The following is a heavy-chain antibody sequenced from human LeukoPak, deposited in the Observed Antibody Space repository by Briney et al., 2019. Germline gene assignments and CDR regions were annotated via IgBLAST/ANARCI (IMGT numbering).Heavy chain of an antibody. CDR2: ISWNSGSI. CDR1: GYTFDHYA. V-gene: IGHV3-9*01. J-gene: IGHJ4*02. CDR3: AKDIGPSVTSGFDY. D-gene: IGHD4-17*01. Sequence: GGSLRLSCESSGYTFDHYAMHWVRQVPGKGLEWVSGISWNSGSIAYADSVKGRFTISRDNAKNSLYLQMNSLRADDTALCYCAKDIGPSVTSGFDYWGQGTLVTVSS.